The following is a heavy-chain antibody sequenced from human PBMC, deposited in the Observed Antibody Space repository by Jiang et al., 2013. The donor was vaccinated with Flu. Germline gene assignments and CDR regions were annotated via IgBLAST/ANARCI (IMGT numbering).Heavy chain of an antibody. D-gene: IGHD3-22*01. J-gene: IGHJ6*02. CDR2: INTETGDP. Sequence: SFTKYALTWVRQAPGQGLEWMGWINTETGDPTYAQAFTGRFVFSSDTSVSTAYLHISGLKAEDTAVYYCAREGYYFDSTGSPRSHGLDVWGQGTAVTVSS. CDR3: AREGYYFDSTGSPRSHGLDV. V-gene: IGHV7-4-1*02. CDR1: SFTKYA.